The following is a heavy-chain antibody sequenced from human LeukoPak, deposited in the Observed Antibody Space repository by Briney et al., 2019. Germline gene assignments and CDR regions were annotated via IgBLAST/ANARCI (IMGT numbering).Heavy chain of an antibody. CDR2: ISGTGDST. J-gene: IGHJ5*01. V-gene: IGHV3-23*01. CDR3: ARGTGYPDNWFDS. CDR1: GFTFSTYA. Sequence: GGSLRLSCAASGFTFSTYAMSWVRQAPGKGLEWVSAISGTGDSTYYVDSVKGRFTISRDNAKNSLYLRMNSLRAEDTAVYFCARGTGYPDNWFDSWGQGTLVTVSS. D-gene: IGHD3/OR15-3a*01.